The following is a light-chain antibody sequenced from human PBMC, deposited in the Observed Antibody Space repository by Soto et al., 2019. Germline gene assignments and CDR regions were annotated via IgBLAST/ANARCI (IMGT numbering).Light chain of an antibody. J-gene: IGLJ1*01. V-gene: IGLV2-14*01. CDR1: SSDVGGYNY. CDR3: SSYTSSRTLDV. CDR2: EVS. Sequence: QSALTQPASVSGSPGQSITISCTGTSSDVGGYNYVSWYQQHPGKAPKLMIYEVSNRPSGVSHRFSGSKSGNTSSLTISGRQAEDEADYYCSSYTSSRTLDVFGTGTQLTVL.